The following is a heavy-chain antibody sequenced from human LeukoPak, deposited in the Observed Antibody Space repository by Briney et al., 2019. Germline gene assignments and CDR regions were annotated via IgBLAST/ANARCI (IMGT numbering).Heavy chain of an antibody. CDR3: ARGRSILYYYYYMDV. D-gene: IGHD6-6*01. Sequence: PGGSLRLSCAASGFTFSSYWMSWVRQAPGKGLEWVANIKQDGSEKYYVDSVKGRFTISRDNAKNSLYLQMNSLRAEDTAVYYCARGRSILYYYYYMDVWGKGTTVTVSS. CDR1: GFTFSSYW. J-gene: IGHJ6*03. CDR2: IKQDGSEK. V-gene: IGHV3-7*01.